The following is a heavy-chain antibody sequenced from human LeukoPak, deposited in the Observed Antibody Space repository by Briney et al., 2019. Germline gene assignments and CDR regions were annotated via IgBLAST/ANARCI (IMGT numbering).Heavy chain of an antibody. Sequence: PSETLSLTCTVSGGSISSYYWSWIRQPPGKGLEWIGYIYYSGSTNYNPSLKRRVTISVNTSKNQFSLKLSSVTAADTAVYYCARCRDGYEDTFDYWGQGTLVTVSS. CDR3: ARCRDGYEDTFDY. V-gene: IGHV4-59*08. J-gene: IGHJ4*02. CDR1: GGSISSYY. D-gene: IGHD5-24*01. CDR2: IYYSGST.